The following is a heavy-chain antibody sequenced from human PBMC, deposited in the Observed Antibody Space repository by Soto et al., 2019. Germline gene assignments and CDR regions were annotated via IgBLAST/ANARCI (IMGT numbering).Heavy chain of an antibody. CDR2: IWYDGSNK. V-gene: IGHV3-33*01. CDR3: ARDPGFGELSVGFFDY. J-gene: IGHJ4*02. Sequence: PGGSLRLSCAASGSTFSSYGMHWVRQAPGKGLEWVAVIWYDGSNKYYADSVKGRSTISRDNSKNTLYLQMNSLRAEDTAVYYCARDPGFGELSVGFFDYWGQGTLVTVSS. CDR1: GSTFSSYG. D-gene: IGHD3-10*01.